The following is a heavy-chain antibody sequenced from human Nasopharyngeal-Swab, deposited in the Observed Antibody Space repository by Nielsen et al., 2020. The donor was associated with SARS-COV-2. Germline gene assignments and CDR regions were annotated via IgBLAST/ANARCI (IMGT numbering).Heavy chain of an antibody. J-gene: IGHJ4*02. V-gene: IGHV5-51*01. Sequence: GESLKISCKASGYSFTNYWIGWVRQMPGTGLECMGLIYPGDSSIRYIPSFQGQVTISVDKSISTTYLQWSNLKASDAATYYCARRGDCNGNPCYSDYWGQGTLVTVSS. D-gene: IGHD2-21*02. CDR2: IYPGDSSI. CDR1: GYSFTNYW. CDR3: ARRGDCNGNPCYSDY.